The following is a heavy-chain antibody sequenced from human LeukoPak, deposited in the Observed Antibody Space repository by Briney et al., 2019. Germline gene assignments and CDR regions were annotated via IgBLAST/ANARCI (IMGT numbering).Heavy chain of an antibody. D-gene: IGHD5-18*01. CDR1: GFTFSSYA. CDR3: ASGFNFGRFEN. J-gene: IGHJ4*02. V-gene: IGHV3-23*01. CDR2: ISGSGSTT. Sequence: GGSLRLSCAASGFTFSSYAMNWVRQAPGKGLEWVSAISGSGSTTYYADSVKGRFTMSRDNSKNTLDLQMNSLRDDDTAVYYCASGFNFGRFENWGQGTLVTVSS.